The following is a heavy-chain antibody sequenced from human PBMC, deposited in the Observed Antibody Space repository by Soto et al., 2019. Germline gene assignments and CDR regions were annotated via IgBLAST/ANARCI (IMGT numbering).Heavy chain of an antibody. CDR2: ISTSSSYI. D-gene: IGHD1-26*01. V-gene: IGHV3-21*01. CDR3: ASPLGIVGATPVVDY. CDR1: GFTFSSYS. Sequence: EVQLVESGGGLVKPGGSLRLSCAASGFTFSSYSMNWVRQAPGKGLEWVSSISTSSSYIYYADSVKGRFTISRDNAKNSRYLQMNSLRAEDTAVYYCASPLGIVGATPVVDYGGQGTLVTVSS. J-gene: IGHJ4*02.